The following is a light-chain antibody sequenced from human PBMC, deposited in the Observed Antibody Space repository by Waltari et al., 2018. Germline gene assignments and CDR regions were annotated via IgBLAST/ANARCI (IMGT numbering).Light chain of an antibody. Sequence: IRVTQSPSSLSASTGDRVTITCRASQSISSYLNWYQQKPGKAPKLLIYAASSLQSGVPSRFSGSGSGTDFTLTISSLQPEDFATYYCQQSYSTPFTFGPGTKVDIK. CDR3: QQSYSTPFT. J-gene: IGKJ3*01. V-gene: IGKV1-39*01. CDR2: AAS. CDR1: QSISSY.